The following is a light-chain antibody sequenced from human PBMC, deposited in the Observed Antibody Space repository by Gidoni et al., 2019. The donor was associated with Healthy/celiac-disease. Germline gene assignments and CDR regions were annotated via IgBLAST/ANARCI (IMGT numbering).Light chain of an antibody. CDR3: QQDYNLPWA. J-gene: IGKJ1*01. CDR1: QSVSSSY. Sequence: PGERVTLSCRASQSVSSSYLTWYQQKPGQAPRLLIYGASTSATGIPARFSGSGSGTDFTLTISSLQPEDFAVYYCQQDYNLPWAFGQGTKVEIK. CDR2: GAS. V-gene: IGKV3D-7*01.